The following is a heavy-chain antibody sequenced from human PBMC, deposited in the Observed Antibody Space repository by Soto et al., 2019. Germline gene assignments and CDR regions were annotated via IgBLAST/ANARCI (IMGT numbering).Heavy chain of an antibody. Sequence: EVQLLESGGGLVQPGGSLRLSCAASGFTFSSYAMSWVRQAPRKGLEWVSAISGSGGSTYYADSVKGRFTISRDNSKNPLYLEMNSWGAGDAAVYYCAKAGGFGGYWYFDLWGRGTLVTVSS. CDR1: GFTFSSYA. V-gene: IGHV3-23*01. CDR3: AKAGGFGGYWYFDL. D-gene: IGHD3-10*01. J-gene: IGHJ2*01. CDR2: ISGSGGST.